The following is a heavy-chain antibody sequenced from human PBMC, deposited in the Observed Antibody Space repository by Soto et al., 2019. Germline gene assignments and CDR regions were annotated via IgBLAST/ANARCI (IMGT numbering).Heavy chain of an antibody. Sequence: EVQLVESGGGLVQPGGSLRLSCAASGFTFSSYSMNWVRQAPGKGLEWVSYISSSSTIYYADSVKGRFTISRDNAKNSLYLQMNSLRAEDTAVYYCARDSQDSSGYWRYFDYWGQGTLVTVSS. D-gene: IGHD3-22*01. CDR1: GFTFSSYS. CDR2: ISSSSTI. J-gene: IGHJ4*02. V-gene: IGHV3-48*01. CDR3: ARDSQDSSGYWRYFDY.